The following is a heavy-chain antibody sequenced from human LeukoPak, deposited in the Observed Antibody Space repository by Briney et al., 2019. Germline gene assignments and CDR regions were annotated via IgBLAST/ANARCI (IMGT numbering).Heavy chain of an antibody. Sequence: GGSLRLSCAASGFTFSSYSMTWVRQAPGEGLEWVSSISSRSSYIYYADSVKGRFTISRDNAKNSLYLQMNSLRAEDTAVYYCARAGGEYNWNYIDYWGQGTLVTVSS. J-gene: IGHJ4*02. D-gene: IGHD1-20*01. CDR1: GFTFSSYS. CDR2: ISSRSSYI. V-gene: IGHV3-21*01. CDR3: ARAGGEYNWNYIDY.